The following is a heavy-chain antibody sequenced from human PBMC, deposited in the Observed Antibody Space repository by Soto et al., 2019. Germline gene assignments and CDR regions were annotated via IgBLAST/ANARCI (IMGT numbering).Heavy chain of an antibody. CDR2: VTHSGSS. J-gene: IGHJ4*02. Sequence: QVQLQESGPGLVRPSQTLSLTCTVSRDSISRGDYYWSWIRQHAGKGLEWIGYVTHSGSSFYNPSLQSRVIISVDSSKNQFALKLTPVTAADTAVYYWARTRTDTSSSFDHWGQGTLVTVSS. D-gene: IGHD6-6*01. CDR3: ARTRTDTSSSFDH. V-gene: IGHV4-31*03. CDR1: RDSISRGDYY.